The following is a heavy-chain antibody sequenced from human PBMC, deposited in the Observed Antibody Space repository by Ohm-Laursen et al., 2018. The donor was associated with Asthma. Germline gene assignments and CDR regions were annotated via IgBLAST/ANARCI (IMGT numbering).Heavy chain of an antibody. CDR3: AKDRDSSGEIDP. D-gene: IGHD3-22*01. CDR2: ITGSGATT. V-gene: IGHV3-23*01. J-gene: IGHJ5*02. Sequence: GSLRLSCAASGFTFSRFAMTWVRQAPGKGLEWVSAITGSGATTYYADFVKGRFTISRDNSNKTLYLQMNSLRAEDTAVYYCAKDRDSSGEIDPWGQGTLVTVSS. CDR1: GFTFSRFA.